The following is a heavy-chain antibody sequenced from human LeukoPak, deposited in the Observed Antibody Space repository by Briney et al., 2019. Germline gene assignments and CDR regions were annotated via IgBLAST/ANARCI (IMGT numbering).Heavy chain of an antibody. V-gene: IGHV3-23*01. CDR2: IRADYSST. J-gene: IGHJ4*02. Sequence: GGSLRLSCAASGFTFRDYSMTWIRQAPGKGLEWVSTIRADYSSTYYADSVKGRFTIPRDNSKTTLYLQMNSLRAEDTALYYCAKGGYTTPFDYWGRGTLVIVSS. CDR3: AKGGYTTPFDY. D-gene: IGHD2-2*02. CDR1: GFTFRDYS.